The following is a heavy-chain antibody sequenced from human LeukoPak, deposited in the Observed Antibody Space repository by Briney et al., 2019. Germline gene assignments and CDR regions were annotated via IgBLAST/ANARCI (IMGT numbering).Heavy chain of an antibody. D-gene: IGHD4-23*01. J-gene: IGHJ6*02. CDR3: ARFYGGNGFKAHYYYGMDV. CDR1: GFTFSSYS. V-gene: IGHV4-30-4*08. CDR2: IYYSGST. Sequence: LRLSCAASGFTFSSYSMNWVRQPPGKGLEWIGYIYYSGSTYYNPSLKSRVTISVDTPKNQFSLKLSSVTAADTAVYYCARFYGGNGFKAHYYYGMDVWGQGTTVTVSS.